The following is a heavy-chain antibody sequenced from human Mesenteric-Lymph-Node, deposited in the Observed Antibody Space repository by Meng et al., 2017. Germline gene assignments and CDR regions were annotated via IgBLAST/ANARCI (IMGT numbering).Heavy chain of an antibody. V-gene: IGHV3-21*01. D-gene: IGHD3-10*01. CDR2: ISSSSTYI. J-gene: IGHJ4*02. CDR1: GFTFSSYA. CDR3: VRDLRGTSGDDF. Sequence: GESLKISCAASGFTFSSYAMHWVRQAPGKGLEWVSSISSSSTYIYYADSVKGRFTVSRDNAKNSMYLQMNSLRAEDTAFYYCVRDLRGTSGDDFWGQGTLVTVSS.